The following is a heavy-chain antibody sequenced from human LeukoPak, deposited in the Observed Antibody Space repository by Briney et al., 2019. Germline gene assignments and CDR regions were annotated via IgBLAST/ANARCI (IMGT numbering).Heavy chain of an antibody. Sequence: GASLRLSCAASGFTFSSYAMSWVRQAPGKGLEWVSAISGSGGSTYYADSVKGRFTISRDNSKNTLYLQMNSLRAEDTAVYYCAEKLPGLEWLYHYYGMDVWGQGTTVTVSS. CDR1: GFTFSSYA. CDR3: AEKLPGLEWLYHYYGMDV. V-gene: IGHV3-23*01. D-gene: IGHD3-3*01. J-gene: IGHJ6*02. CDR2: ISGSGGST.